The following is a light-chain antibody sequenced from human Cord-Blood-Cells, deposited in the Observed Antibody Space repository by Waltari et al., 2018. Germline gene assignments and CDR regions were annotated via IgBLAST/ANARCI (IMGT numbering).Light chain of an antibody. CDR1: SSNIGSNH. CDR3: AAWDDSLNGVV. Sequence: QSVLTQPPSASGTPAQRVTISCSGSSSNIGSNHVNWYQQLPGTAPKLLIYSNNQRPSGVPDRFSGSKSGTSASLAISGLQSEDEADYYCAAWDDSLNGVVFGGGTKLTVL. V-gene: IGLV1-44*01. J-gene: IGLJ2*01. CDR2: SNN.